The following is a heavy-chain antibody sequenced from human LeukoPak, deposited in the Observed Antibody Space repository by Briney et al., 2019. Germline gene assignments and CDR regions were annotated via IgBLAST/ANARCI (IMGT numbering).Heavy chain of an antibody. CDR2: IHPSDGVT. CDR3: ARDSIGISGWTGLGY. V-gene: IGHV1-46*01. CDR1: GYTFTIHC. Sequence: ASVTVSFKASGYTFTIHCIHWVRQAPGQGIEWMGLIHPSDGVTTYAQNFQGRVTVTRDTSTSTVYMELSSLGSEDTAVYYCARDSIGISGWTGLGYWGQGTLVTVSS. J-gene: IGHJ4*02. D-gene: IGHD6-19*01.